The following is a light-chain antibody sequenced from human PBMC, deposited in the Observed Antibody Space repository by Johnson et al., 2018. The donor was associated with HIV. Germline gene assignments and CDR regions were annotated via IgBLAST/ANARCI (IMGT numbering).Light chain of an antibody. Sequence: QSVSTQPPSVSAAPGQRVNISCSGHSSNIENYFVSWYQQLPGAAPRLLIYEDNKRPSGIPDRFSGSKSGATATLGITGLQTGDEADYYCGIWDASLSPLDASGTGTTTTVL. CDR2: EDN. CDR1: SSNIENYF. V-gene: IGLV1-51*02. J-gene: IGLJ1*01. CDR3: GIWDASLSPLDA.